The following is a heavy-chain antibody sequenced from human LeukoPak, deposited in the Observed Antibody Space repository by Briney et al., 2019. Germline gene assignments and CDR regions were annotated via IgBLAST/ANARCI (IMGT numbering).Heavy chain of an antibody. CDR1: GGSISSYY. CDR2: IYYSGST. Sequence: PSETLSLTCTVSGGSISSYYWSWIRQPPGKGLEWIGYIYYSGSTNYNPSLKSRVTISVDTSKNQFSLKLSSVTAADTAVHYCASEYYDSSGYYLRSDWGQGTLVTVSS. CDR3: ASEYYDSSGYYLRSD. V-gene: IGHV4-59*01. D-gene: IGHD3-22*01. J-gene: IGHJ4*02.